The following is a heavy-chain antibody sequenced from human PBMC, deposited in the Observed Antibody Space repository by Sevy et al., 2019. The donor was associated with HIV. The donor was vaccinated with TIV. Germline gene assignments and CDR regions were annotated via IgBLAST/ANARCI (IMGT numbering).Heavy chain of an antibody. CDR2: TYYRSKWYN. CDR3: ARDLGSSLNWFDP. CDR1: GDSVSSNSAA. Sequence: SQTLSLTCAISGDSVSSNSAAWNWIRQSPSRGLEWLGRTYYRSKWYNDYAVSVKSRITINTDTSKNQFSLQLNSVTPEATAGYYCARDLGSSLNWFDPWGQGTLVTVSS. J-gene: IGHJ5*02. D-gene: IGHD6-13*01. V-gene: IGHV6-1*01.